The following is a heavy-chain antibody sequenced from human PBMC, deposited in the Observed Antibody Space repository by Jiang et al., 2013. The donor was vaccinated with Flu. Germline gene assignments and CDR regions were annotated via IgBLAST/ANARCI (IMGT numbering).Heavy chain of an antibody. J-gene: IGHJ6*04. Sequence: SGAEVKKPGASVKVSCKASGYTFTGYYMHWVRQAPGQGLEWMGWINPNSGGTNYAQKFQGWVTMTRDTSISTAYMELSRLRSDDTAVYYCARESGSYPYGMDVWGKGTTVTVSS. CDR2: INPNSGGT. CDR1: GYTFTGYY. D-gene: IGHD1-26*01. V-gene: IGHV1-2*04. CDR3: ARESGSYPYGMDV.